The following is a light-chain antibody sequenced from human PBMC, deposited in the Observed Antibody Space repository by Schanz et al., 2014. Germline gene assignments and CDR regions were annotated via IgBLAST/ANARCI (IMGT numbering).Light chain of an antibody. Sequence: QSVLTQPPSVSGSPGQSVTISCTGTGSDIGSYNRVSWYLQPPGAAPKLMIYEVSNRPSGVPDRFSGSKSGNTASLTISGLQAEDEADYYCFSYAGSGLYVFGTGTKLTVL. V-gene: IGLV2-18*02. CDR1: GSDIGSYNR. CDR2: EVS. CDR3: FSYAGSGLYV. J-gene: IGLJ1*01.